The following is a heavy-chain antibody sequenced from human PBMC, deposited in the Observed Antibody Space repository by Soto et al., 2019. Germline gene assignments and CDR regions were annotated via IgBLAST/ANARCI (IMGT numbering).Heavy chain of an antibody. V-gene: IGHV4-4*02. J-gene: IGHJ4*02. Sequence: QVQLQESGPGLVKPSGTLSLTCDVSGDSISSDKWWTWVRQSPGRGLEWIGEIHHRGTTNCNPSLKSRVTISGPKSKNQFSLEMTSLAAADTAIYYCASGGDWEFDFWGQGSLVTVSS. CDR1: GDSISSDKW. CDR3: ASGGDWEFDF. D-gene: IGHD2-21*02. CDR2: IHHRGTT.